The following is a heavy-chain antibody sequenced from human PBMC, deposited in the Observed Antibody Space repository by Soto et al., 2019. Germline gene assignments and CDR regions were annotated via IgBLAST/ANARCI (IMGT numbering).Heavy chain of an antibody. D-gene: IGHD3-10*01. J-gene: IGHJ4*02. Sequence: QVQLVESGGGVVQPGRSLRLSCAASGFTFSSYGMHWVRQAPGKGLEWVAVIWYDGSNKYYADSVKGRFTISRDNSKNTLYLQMNSLRAEDTAVYYCARDRGFWELYFYFDYWGQGTLVTVSS. CDR1: GFTFSSYG. CDR3: ARDRGFWELYFYFDY. CDR2: IWYDGSNK. V-gene: IGHV3-33*01.